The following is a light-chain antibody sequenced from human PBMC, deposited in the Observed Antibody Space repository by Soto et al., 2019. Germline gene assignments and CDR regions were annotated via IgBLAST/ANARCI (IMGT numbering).Light chain of an antibody. CDR1: SSNIGSNI. J-gene: IGLJ3*02. CDR3: AAWDDSLNGVM. Sequence: QSVVTQPPSASGTPGQRVTISCSGSSSNIGSNIVNWYQQLPGAAPKLLIYNNNQRPSGVPDRFSGSKSGTSASLAISGLQSEDEADYYCAAWDDSLNGVMFGGGTKVTVL. CDR2: NNN. V-gene: IGLV1-44*01.